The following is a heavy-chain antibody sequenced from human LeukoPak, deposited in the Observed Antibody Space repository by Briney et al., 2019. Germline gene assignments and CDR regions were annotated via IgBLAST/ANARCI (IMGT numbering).Heavy chain of an antibody. CDR2: IWHDGSNK. J-gene: IGHJ4*02. CDR3: ARDFVDSSVDY. V-gene: IGHV3-33*01. CDR1: GFPFSSYG. D-gene: IGHD2-15*01. Sequence: GGSLRLSCTASGFPFSSYGMHWVRQAPGKGLEWVAVIWHDGSNKYYGDSVKGRFTVSRDNSKNTLYLQMNSLRVEDTAVYYCARDFVDSSVDYWGQGTLVTVSS.